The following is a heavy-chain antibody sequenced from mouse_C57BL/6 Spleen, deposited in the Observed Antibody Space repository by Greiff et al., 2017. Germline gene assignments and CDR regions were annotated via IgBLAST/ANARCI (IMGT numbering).Heavy chain of an antibody. CDR2: ISSGGDYI. CDR3: TRRDYDDVPFAY. V-gene: IGHV5S21*01. D-gene: IGHD2-4*01. Sequence: EVQLVESGEGLVKPGGSLKLSCAASGFTFSSYAMSWVRQTPEKRLEWVAYISSGGDYIYYADTVKGRFTISRDNARNTLYLQMSSLKSEDTAMYYCTRRDYDDVPFAYWGQGTLVTVSA. CDR1: GFTFSSYA. J-gene: IGHJ3*01.